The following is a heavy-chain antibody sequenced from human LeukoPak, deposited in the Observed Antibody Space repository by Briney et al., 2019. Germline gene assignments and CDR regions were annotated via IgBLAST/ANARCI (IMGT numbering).Heavy chain of an antibody. CDR3: ARPFLSSSWYGSDAFDI. V-gene: IGHV3-30-3*01. CDR2: ISYDGSNK. Sequence: GRSLRLSCAASGFTFSSYAMHWVRQAPGKGLECVAVISYDGSNKYYADSVKGRFTISRDNSKNTLYLQMNSLRAEDTAVYYCARPFLSSSWYGSDAFDIWGQGTMVTVSS. D-gene: IGHD6-13*01. CDR1: GFTFSSYA. J-gene: IGHJ3*02.